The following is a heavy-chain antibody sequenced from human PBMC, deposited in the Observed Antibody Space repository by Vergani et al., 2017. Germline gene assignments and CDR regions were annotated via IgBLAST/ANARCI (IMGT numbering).Heavy chain of an antibody. J-gene: IGHJ6*02. CDR3: AKGVYCSSTSCYEGRGYYYGMGV. D-gene: IGHD2-2*01. V-gene: IGHV3-23*01. Sequence: EVPLLESGGGLVQPGGSLRLSCAASGFTFSRYAMSWVRQVPGKGLEWVSGISGSGGNTYYANSVKGRFTLSRDNSKNTLYLQMNSLRADDTAVYYCAKGVYCSSTSCYEGRGYYYGMGVWGQGTTVTFSS. CDR1: GFTFSRYA. CDR2: ISGSGGNT.